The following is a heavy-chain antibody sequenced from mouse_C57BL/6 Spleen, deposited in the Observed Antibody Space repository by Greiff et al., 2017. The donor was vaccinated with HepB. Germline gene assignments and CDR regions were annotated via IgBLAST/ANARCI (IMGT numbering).Heavy chain of an antibody. Sequence: QVQLKESGPGLVQPSQSLSITCTVSGFSLTSYGVHWVRQSPGKGLEWLGVIWSGGSTDYNAAFISRLSISKDNSKSQVFFKMNSLQADDTAIYYCARNPITTVVAWGWYFDVWGTGTTVTVSS. CDR1: GFSLTSYG. J-gene: IGHJ1*03. V-gene: IGHV2-2*01. D-gene: IGHD1-1*01. CDR2: IWSGGST. CDR3: ARNPITTVVAWGWYFDV.